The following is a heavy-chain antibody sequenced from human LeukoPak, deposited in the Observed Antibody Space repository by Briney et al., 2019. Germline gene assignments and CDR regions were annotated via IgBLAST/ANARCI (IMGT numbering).Heavy chain of an antibody. CDR1: GYTLTELS. Sequence: ASVKVSCKVSGYTLTELSMHWVRQAPGKGLEWKGGFDPEDGETIYAQKFQGRVTMTEDTSTDTAYMELSSLRSEDTAVYYCATPGYSYGSYLDYWGQGTLVTVSS. J-gene: IGHJ4*02. CDR3: ATPGYSYGSYLDY. D-gene: IGHD5-18*01. CDR2: FDPEDGET. V-gene: IGHV1-24*01.